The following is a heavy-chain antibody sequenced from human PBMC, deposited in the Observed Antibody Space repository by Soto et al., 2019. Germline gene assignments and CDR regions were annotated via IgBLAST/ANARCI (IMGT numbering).Heavy chain of an antibody. CDR1: VGSISSSSYY. D-gene: IGHD2-2*01. Sequence: SETLSLTCTVSVGSISSSSYYWGWILQPPGKGLEWIGSIYYSGSTYYNPSLKSRVTISVDTSKNQFSLKLSSVTAADTAVYYCARGPGYCSSTSCHGDWFDPWGQGTLVTVSS. V-gene: IGHV4-39*01. CDR2: IYYSGST. J-gene: IGHJ5*02. CDR3: ARGPGYCSSTSCHGDWFDP.